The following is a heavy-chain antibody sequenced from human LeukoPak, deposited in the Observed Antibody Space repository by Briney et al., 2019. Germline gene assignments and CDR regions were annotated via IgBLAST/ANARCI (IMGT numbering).Heavy chain of an antibody. CDR3: ARAYYDSSGFY. CDR2: IKQDGSET. J-gene: IGHJ4*02. D-gene: IGHD3-22*01. Sequence: MXWXRQAPGXGLEWVANIKQDGSETYYVDSVTGRFTISRDNAENSLFLQMNSLRAEDTAVYYCARAYYDSSGFYWGQGTLVTVSS. V-gene: IGHV3-7*01.